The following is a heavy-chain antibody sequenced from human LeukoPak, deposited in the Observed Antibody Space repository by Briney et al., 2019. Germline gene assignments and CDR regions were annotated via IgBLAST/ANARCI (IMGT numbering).Heavy chain of an antibody. D-gene: IGHD6-19*01. Sequence: GGSLRLSCVGSGFTFKNYGIHWVRQAPGMGLEWVAFTRYDASLKYFSDSVKGRFTISRDNSRSTLYLQMNSLRADDTALYYCAKVSQSDQWQLNYYNMDVWGKGTTVIVSS. CDR3: AKVSQSDQWQLNYYNMDV. CDR2: TRYDASLK. V-gene: IGHV3-30*02. CDR1: GFTFKNYG. J-gene: IGHJ6*03.